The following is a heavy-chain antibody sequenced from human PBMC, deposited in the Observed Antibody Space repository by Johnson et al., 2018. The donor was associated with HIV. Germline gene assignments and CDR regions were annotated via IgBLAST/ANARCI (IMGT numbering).Heavy chain of an antibody. D-gene: IGHD6-19*01. CDR3: ARDWGLYSSGWYVDAFDI. V-gene: IGHV3-30-3*01. J-gene: IGHJ3*02. CDR2: ISYDGSNK. CDR1: GFTFSSYA. Sequence: QVTLVESGGGVVQPGRSLRLSCAASGFTFSSYAMHWVRQAPGKGLEWVAVISYDGSNKYYADSVKGRFTISRDNSKNTLYLQMNSLRAEDTAVYYCARDWGLYSSGWYVDAFDIWGQGTMVTVSS.